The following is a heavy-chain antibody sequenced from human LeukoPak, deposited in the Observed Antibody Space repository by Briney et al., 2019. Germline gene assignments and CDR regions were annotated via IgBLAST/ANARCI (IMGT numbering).Heavy chain of an antibody. CDR1: GGFISTYY. CDR2: IYYSGST. V-gene: IGHV4-59*08. CDR3: ARGDDCSYSSCERRWFDP. J-gene: IGHJ5*02. D-gene: IGHD2-2*01. Sequence: SETLSLTCTVSGGFISTYYWSWIRQPPGKGLEWVGNIYYSGSTKYNPSLKSRVTISVDTSKNQSSLKPSSVTAADTAVYYCARGDDCSYSSCERRWFDPWGQGTLVTVSS.